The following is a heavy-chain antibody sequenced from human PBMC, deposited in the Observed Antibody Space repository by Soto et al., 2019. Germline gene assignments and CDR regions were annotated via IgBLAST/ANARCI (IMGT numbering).Heavy chain of an antibody. J-gene: IGHJ4*02. Sequence: SEALSLTCTVSGGSVSNSNYYWGWIRQSPGKGLEWIGSVYYRGRSYSKSSVKSRVTISVDTSKNQFSLNLNSVTASDTAVYFCVSQRTSVLTQAYFDYWGPGALVTVSS. CDR1: GGSVSNSNYY. CDR2: VYYRGRS. V-gene: IGHV4-39*01. D-gene: IGHD2-8*01. CDR3: VSQRTSVLTQAYFDY.